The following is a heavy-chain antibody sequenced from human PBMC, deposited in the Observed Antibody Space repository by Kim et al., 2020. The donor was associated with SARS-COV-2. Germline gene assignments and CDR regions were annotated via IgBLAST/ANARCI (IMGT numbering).Heavy chain of an antibody. J-gene: IGHJ2*01. Sequence: GGSLRLSCAASGFTVSSIYMNWVRQAPGKGLEWVSVIYIGGGTYYADSVKGRFTISRDNSKNTVNLEMNSLRAEDTALYYCVTSTVNQRYWYFDLWGRGTLVTVSS. CDR3: VTSTVNQRYWYFDL. CDR1: GFTVSSIY. D-gene: IGHD4-17*01. CDR2: IYIGGGT. V-gene: IGHV3-53*01.